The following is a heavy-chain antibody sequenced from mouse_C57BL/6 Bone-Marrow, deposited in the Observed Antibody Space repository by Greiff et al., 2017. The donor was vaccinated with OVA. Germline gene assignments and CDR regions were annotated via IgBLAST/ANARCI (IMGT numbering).Heavy chain of an antibody. CDR2: GQGLEWFG. D-gene: IGHD2-5*01. J-gene: IGHJ2*01. CDR3: SEDSAVYYYAYSNYADFDY. V-gene: IGHV1-87*01. Sequence: QVQLQQSGPELARPWASVKISCQASYTFSRRVHFAIRDTNYWMQRVKQRPGQGLEWFGAFYPGNGDTSYNQKFKGKDTLTADKSSRAAYMQLSSLTSEDSAVYYYAYSNYADFDYWGQGTTLTVSS. CDR1: YTFSRRVH.